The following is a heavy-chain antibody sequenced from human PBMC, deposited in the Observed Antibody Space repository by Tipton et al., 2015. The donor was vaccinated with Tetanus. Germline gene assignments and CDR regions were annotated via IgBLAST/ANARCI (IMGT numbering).Heavy chain of an antibody. V-gene: IGHV3-9*01. Sequence: SLRLSCAASGFTFDDYAMHWVRQAPGKGLEWVSGISWNSGSIGYADPVKGRFTISRDNSKNTVYLQMSTLRVEDTAVYYCARDVSPDRYNYGMDVWGQGTTVTVSS. J-gene: IGHJ6*02. CDR1: GFTFDDYA. D-gene: IGHD1-1*01. CDR2: ISWNSGSI. CDR3: ARDVSPDRYNYGMDV.